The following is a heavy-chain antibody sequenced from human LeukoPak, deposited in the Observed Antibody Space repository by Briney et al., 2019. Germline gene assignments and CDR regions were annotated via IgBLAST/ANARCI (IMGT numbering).Heavy chain of an antibody. D-gene: IGHD5-24*01. V-gene: IGHV3-66*01. Sequence: QTGGSLGLSCAASGFTVSSNYMSWVRQAPGKGLEWVSVIYSGGSTYYADSVKGRFTISRDNSKNTLYLQMGSLRAEDMAVYYCARSEMATPFDYWGQGTLVTVSS. CDR1: GFTVSSNY. J-gene: IGHJ4*02. CDR2: IYSGGST. CDR3: ARSEMATPFDY.